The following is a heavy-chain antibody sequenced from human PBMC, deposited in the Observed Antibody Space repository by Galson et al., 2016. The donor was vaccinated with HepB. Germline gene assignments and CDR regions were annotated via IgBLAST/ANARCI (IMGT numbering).Heavy chain of an antibody. CDR2: INPSGGTT. D-gene: IGHD6-6*01. CDR3: ARVEWAGSSSGYYYYGMDV. CDR1: GYTFTSYF. V-gene: IGHV1-46*01. J-gene: IGHJ6*02. Sequence: SVKVSCKASGYTFTSYFMHWVRQAPGQGLEWMGVINPSGGTTSYAQKFQGRVTMTRGTSTSTVYMELGSLRSEDTAVYYCARVEWAGSSSGYYYYGMDVWGQGTTVTVSS.